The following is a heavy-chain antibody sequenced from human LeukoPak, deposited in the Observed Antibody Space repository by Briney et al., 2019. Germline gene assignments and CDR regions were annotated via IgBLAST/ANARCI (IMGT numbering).Heavy chain of an antibody. CDR3: ARTPPKGDIDY. CDR1: GYTFTSYA. CDR2: MSASSGNT. J-gene: IGHJ4*02. V-gene: IGHV1-8*02. D-gene: IGHD2-21*02. Sequence: GASVKVSCKASGYTFTSYAMHWVRQATGQGLEWLGWMSASSGNTGYAQKFQGRVSMTRATSISTAYLELSSLTFEDTAVYYCARTPPKGDIDYWGQGTLVTVSS.